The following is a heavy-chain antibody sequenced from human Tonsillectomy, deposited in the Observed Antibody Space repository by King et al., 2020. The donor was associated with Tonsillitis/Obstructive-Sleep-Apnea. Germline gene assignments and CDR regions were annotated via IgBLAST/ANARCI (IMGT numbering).Heavy chain of an antibody. V-gene: IGHV4-39*01. Sequence: MQLQESGLGLVKPSETLSLTCSVSGGSISSSSYYWGWIRQPPGKGLEWIGSIYYSGSTYYNPSLKSRVTISVDTSKKQFSLKLSSVTAADTAVYYCARQRFGMLNNFDYWGQGTLVTVSS. CDR2: IYYSGST. D-gene: IGHD3-3*01. CDR3: ARQRFGMLNNFDY. CDR1: GGSISSSSYY. J-gene: IGHJ4*02.